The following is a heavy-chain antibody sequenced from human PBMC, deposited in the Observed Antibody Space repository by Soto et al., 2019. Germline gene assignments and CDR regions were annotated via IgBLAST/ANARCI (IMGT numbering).Heavy chain of an antibody. CDR3: ARSSTSANYFDY. CDR2: IYYSGST. CDR1: GGSISSGGYY. V-gene: IGHV4-31*03. Sequence: SETLCLTCTVSGGSISSGGYYWSWIRQHPGKGLEWIGYIYYSGSTYYNPSLKSRVTISVDTSKNQLSLKLSSVTAADTAVYYCARSSTSANYFDYWGQGTLVTVSS. J-gene: IGHJ4*02. D-gene: IGHD2-2*01.